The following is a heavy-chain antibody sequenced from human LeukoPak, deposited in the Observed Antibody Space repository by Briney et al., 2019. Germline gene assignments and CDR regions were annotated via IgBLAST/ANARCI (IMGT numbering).Heavy chain of an antibody. V-gene: IGHV4-61*08. D-gene: IGHD6-13*01. CDR2: IYYSGST. CDR3: ASLGIAAAGPQYWYFDL. CDR1: GGSISSGGYY. Sequence: PSETLSLTCTVSGGSISSGGYYWSWIRQHPGKGLEWIGYIYYSGSTNYNPSLKSRVTISVDTSKNQFSLKLSSVTAADTAVYYCASLGIAAAGPQYWYFDLWGRGTLVTVSS. J-gene: IGHJ2*01.